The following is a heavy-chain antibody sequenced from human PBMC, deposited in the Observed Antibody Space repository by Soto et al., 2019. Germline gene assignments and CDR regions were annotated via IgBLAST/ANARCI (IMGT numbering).Heavy chain of an antibody. V-gene: IGHV4-30-2*01. J-gene: IGHJ6*02. Sequence: SETLSLTCAVSGASISRGGSSWSWIRQAPGTGLEWIGYVYHNGITNYNPSLKSRVTISVDKSQNQFSLSLNSVTAADTAVYYCARGLAVRGSYGLDVWGQGTTVTVSS. CDR1: GASISRGGSS. D-gene: IGHD3-10*01. CDR3: ARGLAVRGSYGLDV. CDR2: VYHNGIT.